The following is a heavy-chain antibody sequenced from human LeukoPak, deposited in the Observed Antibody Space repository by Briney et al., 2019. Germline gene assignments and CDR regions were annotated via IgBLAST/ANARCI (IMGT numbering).Heavy chain of an antibody. CDR1: GYTFTSYD. CDR2: MNPNSGNT. CDR3: ARALYYYGSGSYDY. V-gene: IGHV1-8*01. J-gene: IGHJ4*02. D-gene: IGHD3-10*01. Sequence: ASVKVSCKASGYTFTSYDINWVRQATGQGLEWMGWMNPNSGNTGYAQKLQGRVTMTTDTSTSTAYMELRSLRSDDTAVYYCARALYYYGSGSYDYWGQGTLVTVSS.